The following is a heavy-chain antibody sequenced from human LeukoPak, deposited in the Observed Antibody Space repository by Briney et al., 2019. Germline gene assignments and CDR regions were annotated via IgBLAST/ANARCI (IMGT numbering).Heavy chain of an antibody. V-gene: IGHV4-31*03. CDR1: GGSISSGGYY. Sequence: PSETLSLTCTVSGGSISSGGYYWSWIRQHPGKGLEWIGYIYYSGSTYYNPSLKSRVTISVDTSKNQFSLKLSSVTAADTAVYYCARGKFGELLSQKYYFDYWGQGTLVTVSS. CDR2: IYYSGST. D-gene: IGHD3-10*01. J-gene: IGHJ4*02. CDR3: ARGKFGELLSQKYYFDY.